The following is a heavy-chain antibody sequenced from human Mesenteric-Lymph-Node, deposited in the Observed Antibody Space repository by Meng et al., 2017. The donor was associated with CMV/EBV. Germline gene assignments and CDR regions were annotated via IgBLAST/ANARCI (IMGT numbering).Heavy chain of an antibody. CDR1: GGSISSSSYY. CDR3: ASGGVHCSSTSCLTHYYYGMDV. D-gene: IGHD2-2*01. CDR2: IYYSGST. Sequence: SETLSLTCTVSGGSISSSSYYWGWIRQPPGKGLEWIGSIYYSGSTYYNPSLKSRVTISVDTSKNQFSLKLSSVTAADTAVYYCASGGVHCSSTSCLTHYYYGMDVWGQGTTVTVSS. J-gene: IGHJ6*02. V-gene: IGHV4-39*07.